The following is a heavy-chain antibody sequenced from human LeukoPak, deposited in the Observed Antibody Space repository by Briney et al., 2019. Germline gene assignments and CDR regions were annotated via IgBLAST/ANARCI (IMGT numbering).Heavy chain of an antibody. CDR2: IFYDGSIA. J-gene: IGHJ4*02. V-gene: IGHV3-30*04. CDR1: GFTFSHYA. D-gene: IGHD6-6*01. Sequence: GGSLRLSCAASGFTFSHYAMHWVRQAPGKGLEWVAVIFYDGSIAYYADSVKGRFTISRDNSENTLYLQMNSLRAEDTAVYYCARDGGQLDDYWGQGTLVTVSS. CDR3: ARDGGQLDDY.